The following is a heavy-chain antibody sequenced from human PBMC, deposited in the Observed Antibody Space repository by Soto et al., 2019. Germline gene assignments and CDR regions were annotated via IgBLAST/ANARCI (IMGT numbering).Heavy chain of an antibody. D-gene: IGHD6-13*01. CDR3: ARHSGVAEDGTD. J-gene: IGHJ1*01. Sequence: PGESLKISCRTSGYTFTTYWIAWVRQVPGKALEWMGIIYPGDSDTRYSPSFQGQVTISADKSISTAYLQWSSLKASDTAMYYCARHSGVAEDGTDWGQGTLVTVSS. V-gene: IGHV5-51*01. CDR1: GYTFTTYW. CDR2: IYPGDSDT.